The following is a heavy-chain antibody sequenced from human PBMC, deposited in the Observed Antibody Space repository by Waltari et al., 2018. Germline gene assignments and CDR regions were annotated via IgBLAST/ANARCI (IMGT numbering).Heavy chain of an antibody. V-gene: IGHV1-2*02. CDR1: GYTFTGYY. J-gene: IGHJ6*02. CDR3: ARVRGYYGSGSYFGGMDV. Sequence: QVQLVQSGAEVKKPGASVKVSCKASGYTFTGYYMHWVRQAPGQGLAWMGWINPNSVGTNSAQKFQGRVTMTMYTSISTAYMELSRLRSDDTAVYYCARVRGYYGSGSYFGGMDVWGQGTTVTVSS. CDR2: INPNSVGT. D-gene: IGHD3-10*01.